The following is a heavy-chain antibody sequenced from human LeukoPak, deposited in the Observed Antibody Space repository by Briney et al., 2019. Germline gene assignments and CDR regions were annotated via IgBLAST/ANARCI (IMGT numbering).Heavy chain of an antibody. Sequence: SETLSLTCTVSGGSISTFYWSWIRQPPGKGLEWIGYIYYSGSTNYNPSLKSRVTISVDKSKNQFSLKLSSMTAADTAVYYCARARRDGLKFDYWGQGALVTVSS. D-gene: IGHD5-24*01. J-gene: IGHJ4*02. CDR3: ARARRDGLKFDY. CDR2: IYYSGST. V-gene: IGHV4-59*12. CDR1: GGSISTFY.